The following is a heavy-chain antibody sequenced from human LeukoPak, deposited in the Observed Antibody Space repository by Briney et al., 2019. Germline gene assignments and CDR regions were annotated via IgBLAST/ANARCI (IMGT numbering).Heavy chain of an antibody. CDR2: IKQGGSET. CDR3: ARGPHYGSRSDHLDY. V-gene: IGHV3-7*03. J-gene: IGHJ4*02. CDR1: GFTFSTHW. D-gene: IGHD3-10*01. Sequence: GGSLRLSCGASGFTFSTHWMNRVRQAPGKGLEWVANIKQGGSETNYVGSVKGRFTVSRDDAKNSVYLQMDSLRAEDTAIYYCARGPHYGSRSDHLDYWGQGTLVTVSS.